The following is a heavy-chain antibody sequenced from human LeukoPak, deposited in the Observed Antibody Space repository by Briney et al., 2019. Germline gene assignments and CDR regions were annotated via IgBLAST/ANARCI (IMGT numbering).Heavy chain of an antibody. CDR1: GFTFGSYA. D-gene: IGHD6-13*01. CDR2: ISYDGSNK. Sequence: GRSLRLSCAASGFTFGSYAMHWVRQAPGKGQEWVAVISYDGSNKYYADSVKGRFTISRDNSKNTLYLQMNSLRAEDTAVYYCARDFPGYSSSWYLGVVDYWGQGTLVTVSS. V-gene: IGHV3-30-3*01. CDR3: ARDFPGYSSSWYLGVVDY. J-gene: IGHJ4*02.